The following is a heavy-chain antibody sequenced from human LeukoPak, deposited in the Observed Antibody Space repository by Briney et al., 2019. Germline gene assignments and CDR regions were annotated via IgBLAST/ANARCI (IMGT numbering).Heavy chain of an antibody. CDR1: GGSISIYY. J-gene: IGHJ3*02. Sequence: PSETLSLTCIVSGGSISIYYWSWIRQPAGGGREWIGRIYTSGTTKYNPSLKSRVTMSVDTSKNQFSLKMRSVTAADTGVYYGARARVGALDIGGQGTMVTVSS. D-gene: IGHD3-16*01. CDR3: ARARVGALDI. V-gene: IGHV4-4*07. CDR2: IYTSGTT.